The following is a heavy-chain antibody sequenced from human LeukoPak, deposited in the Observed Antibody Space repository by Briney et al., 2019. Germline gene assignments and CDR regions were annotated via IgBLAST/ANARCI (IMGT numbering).Heavy chain of an antibody. CDR1: GFTVSSNY. J-gene: IGHJ6*02. CDR3: ARKGARNYYGMDV. V-gene: IGHV3-53*01. Sequence: GGSLRLSCAASGFTVSSNYMSWVRQAPGKGLEWVSVIYSGGSTYYADSVKGRFTISRDNSKNTLYLQMNSLRAEDTAVYYCARKGARNYYGMDVWGQGTTVTVSS. D-gene: IGHD1-26*01. CDR2: IYSGGST.